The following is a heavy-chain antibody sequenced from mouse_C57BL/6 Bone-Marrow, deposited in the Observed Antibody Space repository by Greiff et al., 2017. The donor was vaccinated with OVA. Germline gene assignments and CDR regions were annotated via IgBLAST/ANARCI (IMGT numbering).Heavy chain of an antibody. CDR1: GYTFTSYW. J-gene: IGHJ2*01. CDR2: INPSNGGT. D-gene: IGHD1-1*01. Sequence: QVQLKQPGTELVKPGDSVKLSCKASGYTFTSYWMHWVKQRPGQGLEWIGNINPSNGGTNYNEKFKSKATLTVDKSSSTAYMQLNSLTSEDSAVYYCARYHRYYYGSSYWYYFDYWGQGTTLTVSS. V-gene: IGHV1-53*01. CDR3: ARYHRYYYGSSYWYYFDY.